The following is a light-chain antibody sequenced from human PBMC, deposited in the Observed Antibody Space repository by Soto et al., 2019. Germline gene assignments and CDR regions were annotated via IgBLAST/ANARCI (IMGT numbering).Light chain of an antibody. CDR3: QQYGSSPPYT. J-gene: IGKJ2*01. CDR1: QSVSSSY. Sequence: EIVLTQSPGTLSLSPGERATLSCRASQSVSSSYLAWYQQKPGQAPRLLIYGASSRATGIPDRFSGSASGTDFTLTISRLEPEDFAVGYCQQYGSSPPYTLGQGTKLEIK. V-gene: IGKV3-20*01. CDR2: GAS.